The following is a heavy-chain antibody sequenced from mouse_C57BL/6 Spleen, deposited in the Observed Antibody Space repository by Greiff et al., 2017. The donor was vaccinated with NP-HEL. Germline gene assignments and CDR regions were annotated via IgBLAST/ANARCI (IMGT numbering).Heavy chain of an antibody. J-gene: IGHJ4*01. CDR1: GYSITSGYY. Sequence: ESGPGLVKPSQSLSLTCSVTGYSITSGYYWNWIRQFPGNKLEWMGYISYDGSNNYNPSLKNRSSITRDTSKNQFFLKLNSVTTEDTATYYCAGSSGDFAYYAMDYWGQGTSVTVSS. CDR2: ISYDGSN. CDR3: AGSSGDFAYYAMDY. D-gene: IGHD3-2*02. V-gene: IGHV3-6*01.